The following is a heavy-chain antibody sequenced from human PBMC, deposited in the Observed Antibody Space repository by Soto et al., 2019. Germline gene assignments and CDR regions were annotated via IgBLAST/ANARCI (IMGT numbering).Heavy chain of an antibody. CDR3: ARDRGYNYGCALDP. J-gene: IGHJ5*02. CDR1: GFTFSNYW. Sequence: PGGSLRLSCAASGFTFSNYWMHWVRQSPGKGPVWVARINTDEITADYADSVKGRFTISRDNSKNTVYLQVSNLRAEDTAVYYCARDRGYNYGCALDPWGQGTLVTVSS. V-gene: IGHV3-74*01. CDR2: INTDEITA. D-gene: IGHD5-18*01.